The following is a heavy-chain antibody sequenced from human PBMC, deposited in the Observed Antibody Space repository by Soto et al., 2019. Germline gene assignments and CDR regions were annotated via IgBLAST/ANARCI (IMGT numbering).Heavy chain of an antibody. CDR1: GFNVSSNY. D-gene: IGHD5-18*01. CDR2: IYSGGST. V-gene: IGHV3-53*01. J-gene: IGHJ6*02. CDR3: AIPGGYSLGYYHYGMDV. Sequence: GGRLRVYRAASGFNVSSNYMSWVRQAPGKGLEWVSVIYSGGSTYYADSVKGRFTISRDNSKNTLYLQMNSLRAEDTAVYYCAIPGGYSLGYYHYGMDVWGQGTTVPVSS.